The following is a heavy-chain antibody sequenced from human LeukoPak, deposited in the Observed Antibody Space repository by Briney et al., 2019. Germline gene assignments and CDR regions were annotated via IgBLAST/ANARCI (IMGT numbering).Heavy chain of an antibody. D-gene: IGHD3-3*01. CDR1: GGSISSYY. J-gene: IGHJ6*03. CDR2: IYYSGST. CDR3: ARLHPYSDFWSGSYMDV. Sequence: PSETLSLTCTVSGGSISSYYWSWIRQPPGKGLEWIGYIYYSGSTNYNPSLKSRVTISVDTSKNQFSLKMSSVTATDSAVYYCARLHPYSDFWSGSYMDVWGKGTTVTVSS. V-gene: IGHV4-59*01.